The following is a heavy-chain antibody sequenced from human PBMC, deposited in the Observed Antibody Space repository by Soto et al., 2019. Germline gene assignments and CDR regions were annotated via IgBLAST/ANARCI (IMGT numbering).Heavy chain of an antibody. CDR3: AKLSRVWFGESTGDY. Sequence: GGSLRLSCAASGFTFSSYAMSWVRQAPGKGLEWVSAISGSGGSTYYADSVKGRFTISRDNSKNTLYLQMNSLRAEDTAVYYCAKLSRVWFGESTGDYWGQGTLVTVSS. CDR2: ISGSGGST. D-gene: IGHD3-10*01. J-gene: IGHJ4*02. V-gene: IGHV3-23*01. CDR1: GFTFSSYA.